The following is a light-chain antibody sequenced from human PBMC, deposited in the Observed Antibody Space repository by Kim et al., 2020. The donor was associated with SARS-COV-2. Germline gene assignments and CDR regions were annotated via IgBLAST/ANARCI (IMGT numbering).Light chain of an antibody. V-gene: IGKV2-30*01. CDR1: QSLAYTDGNTY. Sequence: DVVLTQSPLSLPVTLGQPASISCASTQSLAYTDGNTYLNWFQQRPGQSPRRLIYRVSTRDSGVPDRFSGSGSGADFTLNISRVEAEDLGVYYCMQGTHRPRTFGQGTKVDIK. CDR3: MQGTHRPRT. J-gene: IGKJ1*01. CDR2: RVS.